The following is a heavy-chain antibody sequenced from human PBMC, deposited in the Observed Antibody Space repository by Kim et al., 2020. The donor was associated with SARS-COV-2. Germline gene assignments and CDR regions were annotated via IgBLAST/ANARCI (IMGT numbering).Heavy chain of an antibody. J-gene: IGHJ6*02. CDR2: INPNSGGT. CDR3: ARSVVNYYGSGSYKNSWGMDV. V-gene: IGHV1-2*02. CDR1: GYTFTGYY. Sequence: ASVKVSCKASGYTFTGYYMHWVRQAPGQGLEWMGWINPNSGGTNYAQKFQGRVTMTRDTSISTAYMELSRLRSDDTAVYYCARSVVNYYGSGSYKNSWGMDVWGQGTTVTVSS. D-gene: IGHD3-10*01.